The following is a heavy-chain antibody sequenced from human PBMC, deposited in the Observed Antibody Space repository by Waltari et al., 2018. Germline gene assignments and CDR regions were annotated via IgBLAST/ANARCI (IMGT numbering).Heavy chain of an antibody. V-gene: IGHV3-30*18. CDR1: GFTFSSYG. Sequence: QVQLVESGGGVVQPGRSLRLSCAASGFTFSSYGMHWVRQAPGKGLEWVAVISYDGSNKYYADSVKGRFTISRDNSKNTLYLQMNSLRAEDTALYYCAKDDGGIGGYSYNWRLLGLDYWGQGTLVTVSS. CDR3: AKDDGGIGGYSYNWRLLGLDY. J-gene: IGHJ4*02. CDR2: ISYDGSNK. D-gene: IGHD2-15*01.